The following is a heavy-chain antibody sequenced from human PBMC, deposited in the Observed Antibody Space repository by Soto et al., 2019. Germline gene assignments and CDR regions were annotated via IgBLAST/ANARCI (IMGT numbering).Heavy chain of an antibody. J-gene: IGHJ6*02. CDR3: ARGYYDFPSHYGMDV. CDR1: GYTFTGYY. CDR2: INPNSGGT. V-gene: IGHV1-2*04. D-gene: IGHD3-3*01. Sequence: ASVKVSCKASGYTFTGYYMHWVRQAPGQGLEWMGWINPNSGGTNYARKFQGWVTMTRDTSISTAYMELSRLRSDDTAVYYCARGYYDFPSHYGMDVWGQGTTVTVSS.